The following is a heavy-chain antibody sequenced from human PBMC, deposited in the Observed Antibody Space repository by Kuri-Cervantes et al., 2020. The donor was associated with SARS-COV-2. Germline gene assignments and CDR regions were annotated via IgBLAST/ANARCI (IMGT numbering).Heavy chain of an antibody. V-gene: IGHV1-8*01. CDR3: TRGREYCGSISCPLDWFDP. CDR1: GYTFTSYD. J-gene: IGHJ5*02. D-gene: IGHD2-2*01. CDR2: MNPNSGNT. Sequence: ASVKVSCKASGYTFTSYDINWVRQATGQGLEWMGWMNPNSGNTGYAQKFQGRVTMTRNTSINTAYMELSSLRSDDTAVYYCTRGREYCGSISCPLDWFDPWGQGTLVTVSS.